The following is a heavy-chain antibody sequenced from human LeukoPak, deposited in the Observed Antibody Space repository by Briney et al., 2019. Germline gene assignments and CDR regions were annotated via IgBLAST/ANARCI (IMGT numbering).Heavy chain of an antibody. V-gene: IGHV4-39*07. D-gene: IGHD6-19*01. J-gene: IGHJ5*02. Sequence: PSETLSLTCTVSGGSISSSSYYWGWIRQPPGKGLEWIGSIYYSGSTYYNPSLKSRVTISVDTSKNQFSLKLSSVTAADTAVYYCARGGGIAVWAAYNWFDPWGQGTLVTVSS. CDR2: IYYSGST. CDR3: ARGGGIAVWAAYNWFDP. CDR1: GGSISSSSYY.